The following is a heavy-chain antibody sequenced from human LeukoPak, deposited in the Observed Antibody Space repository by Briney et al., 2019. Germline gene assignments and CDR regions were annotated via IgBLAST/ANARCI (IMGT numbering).Heavy chain of an antibody. CDR2: IKQDGSEK. Sequence: PGGSLRLSCAASGFTFSSYWMSWVRQAPGKGREWVANIKQDGSEKYYVDSVKGRFTISRDNAKNSLYLQMNSLRAEDTAVYYCAREGGGYCTNGVCPFDFDYWGQGTLVTVSS. CDR1: GFTFSSYW. J-gene: IGHJ4*02. D-gene: IGHD2-8*01. CDR3: AREGGGYCTNGVCPFDFDY. V-gene: IGHV3-7*01.